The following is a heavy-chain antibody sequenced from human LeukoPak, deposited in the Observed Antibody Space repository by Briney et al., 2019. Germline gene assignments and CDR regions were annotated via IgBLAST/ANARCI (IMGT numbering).Heavy chain of an antibody. CDR2: IYHSGST. CDR1: GGSISSGGYY. D-gene: IGHD2-15*01. Sequence: SQTLSLTCTVSGGSISSGGYYWSWIRQHPGKGLEWIGYIYHSGSTYYNPSLKSRVTISVDTSKNQFSLKLSSVTAADTAVYYCARTVAATLFAIAFDIWGQGTMVTVSS. CDR3: ARTVAATLFAIAFDI. V-gene: IGHV4-31*03. J-gene: IGHJ3*02.